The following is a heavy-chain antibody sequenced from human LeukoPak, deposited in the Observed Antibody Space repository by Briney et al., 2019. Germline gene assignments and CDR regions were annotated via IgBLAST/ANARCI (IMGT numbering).Heavy chain of an antibody. CDR1: GFTFSSYG. CDR3: ARGGFYGDYPIDY. D-gene: IGHD4-17*01. J-gene: IGHJ4*02. Sequence: GRSLRLSCAASGFTFSSYGMHWVRQAPGKGLEWVAVIWYDGSNKYYADSVKGRFTISRDNSKNTLYLQMNSLRAEGTAVYYCARGGFYGDYPIDYWGQGTLVTVSS. V-gene: IGHV3-33*01. CDR2: IWYDGSNK.